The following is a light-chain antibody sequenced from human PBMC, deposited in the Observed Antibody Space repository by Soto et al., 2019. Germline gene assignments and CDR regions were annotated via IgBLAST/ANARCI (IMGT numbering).Light chain of an antibody. J-gene: IGLJ3*02. CDR2: EVS. CDR1: SSDVGGYNY. Sequence: QSALTQPASVSGSPGQSITISCTGTSSDVGGYNYVSWYQQHPGKAPKLMIYEVSNRPSGVSNRFSGSKSGNTASLTISGRQAEDEADYYCSSYTSSSTWVFGGWTKVTVL. CDR3: SSYTSSSTWV. V-gene: IGLV2-14*01.